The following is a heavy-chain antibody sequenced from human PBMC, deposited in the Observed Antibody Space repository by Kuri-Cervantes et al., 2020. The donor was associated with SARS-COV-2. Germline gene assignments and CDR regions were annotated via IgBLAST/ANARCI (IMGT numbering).Heavy chain of an antibody. CDR1: GFTFRSYS. Sequence: GGSLRLSCAASGFTFRSYSFNWVRQAPGKGLEWVSSISSRSSYIYYADSVKGRFTISRDNAKNSLHLQMNSLRAEDTAVYYCARGYDSSGYEIYYYYYGMDVWGQGTTVTVSS. CDR2: ISSRSSYI. V-gene: IGHV3-21*01. CDR3: ARGYDSSGYEIYYYYYGMDV. D-gene: IGHD3-22*01. J-gene: IGHJ6*02.